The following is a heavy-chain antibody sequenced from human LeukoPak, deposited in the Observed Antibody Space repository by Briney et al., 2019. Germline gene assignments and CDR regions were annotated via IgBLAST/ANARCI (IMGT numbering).Heavy chain of an antibody. CDR1: VYTFTGYG. Sequence: GASVKVSCKASVYTFTGYGISGVRQAPGRGRECMGYVSAYNGNTNYAQKPRGRVTMTTDTFTSTAYMELRSLRDADTAVYYCGRVATSYYYMDVWRKGTKVTVSS. V-gene: IGHV1-18*01. D-gene: IGHD5-24*01. CDR3: GRVATSYYYMDV. J-gene: IGHJ6*03. CDR2: VSAYNGNT.